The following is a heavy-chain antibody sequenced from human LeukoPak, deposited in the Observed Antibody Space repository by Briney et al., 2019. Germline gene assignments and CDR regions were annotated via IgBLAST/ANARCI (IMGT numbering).Heavy chain of an antibody. V-gene: IGHV3-21*01. D-gene: IGHD2/OR15-2a*01. CDR2: ISSSSSYI. Sequence: PGGSLRLSCAASGFTFSSYSMNWVRQAPGKGLEWVSSISSSSSYIYYADSVKGRFTIPRDNAKNSLYLQMNSLRAEDTAVYYCARAPEGEYFDHWGQGTLVTVSS. J-gene: IGHJ4*02. CDR3: ARAPEGEYFDH. CDR1: GFTFSSYS.